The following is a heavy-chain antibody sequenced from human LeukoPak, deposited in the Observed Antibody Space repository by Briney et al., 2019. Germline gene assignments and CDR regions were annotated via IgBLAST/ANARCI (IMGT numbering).Heavy chain of an antibody. D-gene: IGHD6-19*01. J-gene: IGHJ4*02. CDR1: AYTFTSYG. CDR2: ISAYNGNT. V-gene: IGHV1-18*01. Sequence: ASVKVSCKASAYTFTSYGISWVRQAPGQGLEWMGWISAYNGNTNYAQKFQGRVTMTTDTSTSTAYMELRSLRSDDTAVYYCARASESGWREFDYWGQGTLVIVSS. CDR3: ARASESGWREFDY.